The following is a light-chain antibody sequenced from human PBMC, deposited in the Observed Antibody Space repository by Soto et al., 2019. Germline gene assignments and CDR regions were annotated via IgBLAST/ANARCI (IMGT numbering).Light chain of an antibody. CDR2: EVT. Sequence: QSVLTQPPSASRSPGQSVTISCTGTSSDVGGYNYVSWYQQHPGKAPKLMIYEVTKRPSGVPDRFSGSKSGNTASLTVSGVVDEDEADYYSYSYAGSTRVFGTGTKGTVL. J-gene: IGLJ1*01. V-gene: IGLV2-8*01. CDR1: SSDVGGYNY. CDR3: YSYAGSTRV.